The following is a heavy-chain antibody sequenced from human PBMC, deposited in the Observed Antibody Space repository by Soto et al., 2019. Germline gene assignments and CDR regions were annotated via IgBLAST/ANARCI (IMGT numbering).Heavy chain of an antibody. CDR2: ISSSSSPI. J-gene: IGHJ4*02. Sequence: EVQLVESGGGLVQPGGSLRLSCAASGFTFSSYSMNWVRQAPGKGLEWVSYISSSSSPIYYADSVKGRFTISRNKAKNSLYLQMNSLRAEDTAVYYCARDKGRSPLDYWGQGTLVTVSS. V-gene: IGHV3-48*01. CDR1: GFTFSSYS. CDR3: ARDKGRSPLDY. D-gene: IGHD2-15*01.